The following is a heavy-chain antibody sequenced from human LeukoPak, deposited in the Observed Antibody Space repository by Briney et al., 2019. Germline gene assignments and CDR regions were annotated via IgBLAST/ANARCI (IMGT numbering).Heavy chain of an antibody. D-gene: IGHD3-10*01. V-gene: IGHV3-23*01. J-gene: IGHJ4*02. CDR3: ARVWFGYFFQ. CDR2: INDSGDIT. Sequence: GGSLRLSCAASGFTFNIYAMSWVRQAPGKGLEWVSSINDSGDITYYADSVKGRFTISKDNSNNAVYLQMNSVRVEDTAVYYCARVWFGYFFQWGQGALVTVSS. CDR1: GFTFNIYA.